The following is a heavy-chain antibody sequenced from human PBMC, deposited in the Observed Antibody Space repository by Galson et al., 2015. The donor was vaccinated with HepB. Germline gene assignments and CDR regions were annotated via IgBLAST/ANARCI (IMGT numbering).Heavy chain of an antibody. D-gene: IGHD6-13*01. CDR1: GYTFTNYG. V-gene: IGHV1-18*01. Sequence: SVKVSCKASGYTFTNYGISWVRQAPGQGLEWMGWISAYNGNINYAQKFQGRVTMTTDTSTSTAYLELRSLRSDDTAVYYCARVNRGYTFPHYYYYMDVWGKGTTVTVPS. CDR3: ARVNRGYTFPHYYYYMDV. CDR2: ISAYNGNI. J-gene: IGHJ6*03.